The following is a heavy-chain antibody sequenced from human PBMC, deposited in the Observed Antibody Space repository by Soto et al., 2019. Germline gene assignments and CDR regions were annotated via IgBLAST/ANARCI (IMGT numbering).Heavy chain of an antibody. CDR2: IIPIYGTA. J-gene: IGHJ2*01. CDR1: GDTFNKYT. Sequence: QVQLVQSGAEVREPGSSVKVSCKVSGDTFNKYTINWVRQAPGQGLEWMAGIIPIYGTANYALKFHDRIKVTADESTATAYMELNSLTSEDTAIYYCARDGHGYNYWYFDLWGRGTLITVSS. V-gene: IGHV1-69*01. D-gene: IGHD5-12*01. CDR3: ARDGHGYNYWYFDL.